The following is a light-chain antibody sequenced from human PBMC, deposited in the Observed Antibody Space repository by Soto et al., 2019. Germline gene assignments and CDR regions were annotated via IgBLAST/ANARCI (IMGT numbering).Light chain of an antibody. CDR3: CSYTGSTAYYV. CDR2: EGS. CDR1: SSDVGSSNL. Sequence: QSVLSQPASVSGSPGQSITISCTGTSSDVGSSNLVSWYQQYPGKVPKLMIHEGSKRPSGVSNRFSGSKSGNTASLTISGLQAEDEADYYCCSYTGSTAYYVFGTGTKVTVL. J-gene: IGLJ1*01. V-gene: IGLV2-23*01.